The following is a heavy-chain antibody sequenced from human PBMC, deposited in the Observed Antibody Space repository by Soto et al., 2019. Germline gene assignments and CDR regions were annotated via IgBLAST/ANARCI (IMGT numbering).Heavy chain of an antibody. J-gene: IGHJ3*02. Sequence: EVQLVESGGGLVQPGGSLRLSCAASGFTFSSYWMSWVRQAPGKGLEWVANIKQDGSEKYYVDSVKGRFTISRDNAKNSLYLQMNSLRAEDTAVYYCARGQGSWYDAFDIWGQGTMVTVSS. CDR3: ARGQGSWYDAFDI. CDR1: GFTFSSYW. D-gene: IGHD6-13*01. V-gene: IGHV3-7*01. CDR2: IKQDGSEK.